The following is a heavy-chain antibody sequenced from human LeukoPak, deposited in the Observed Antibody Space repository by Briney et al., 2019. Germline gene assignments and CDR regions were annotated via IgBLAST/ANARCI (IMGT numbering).Heavy chain of an antibody. Sequence: GGSLSLSCAVSGFTSNNYPMTWVRQAQGKGLEWVSAIRPSDGSTFYADSVMGRFTISRDSSKNTLYLQMNSLRAEDTALYYCAKLTSGWFEDFWGQGTLVTVSS. CDR1: GFTSNNYP. D-gene: IGHD6-19*01. CDR2: IRPSDGST. J-gene: IGHJ4*02. V-gene: IGHV3-23*01. CDR3: AKLTSGWFEDF.